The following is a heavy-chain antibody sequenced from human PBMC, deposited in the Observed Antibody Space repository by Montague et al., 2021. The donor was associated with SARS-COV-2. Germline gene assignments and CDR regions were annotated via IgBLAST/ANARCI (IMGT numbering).Heavy chain of an antibody. CDR1: NGSVTSSTW. Sequence: SETLSLTCSVSNGSVTSSTWWSWVRQAPGKGLKSIGEISHLGGTNYNPSLKSRLTMSLDKSRNHFSLKLTSVSAADTAVYYCARGHSILTGYDYWGQGTLVTVSS. J-gene: IGHJ4*02. D-gene: IGHD3-9*01. CDR2: ISHLGGT. V-gene: IGHV4-4*02. CDR3: ARGHSILTGYDY.